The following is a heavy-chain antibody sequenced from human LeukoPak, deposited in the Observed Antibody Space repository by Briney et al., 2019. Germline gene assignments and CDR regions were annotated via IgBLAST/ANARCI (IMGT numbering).Heavy chain of an antibody. D-gene: IGHD2-2*01. CDR2: IYPGDSDT. Sequence: GESLQISCKGSGYSFTSYWIGWVRQMPGKGLEWMGIIYPGDSDTRYSPSFQGQVTISADKSISTAYLQWSSLKASDTAMYYCARDRGGGYCSSTSCQEIYYYYYGMDVWGQGTTVTVSS. J-gene: IGHJ6*02. CDR3: ARDRGGGYCSSTSCQEIYYYYYGMDV. V-gene: IGHV5-51*01. CDR1: GYSFTSYW.